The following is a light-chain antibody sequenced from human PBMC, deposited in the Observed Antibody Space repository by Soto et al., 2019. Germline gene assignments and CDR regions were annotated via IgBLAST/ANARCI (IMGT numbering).Light chain of an antibody. Sequence: QSVLTQPASVSGSPGQSITISCTGSSSDIGGYNYVSWYQQHPGKAPKLLISDVTNRPSGVSSRFSGSKSGNTASLTISGLQAEDEADFYCCSYTSRSTFVFGSGTKVTVL. CDR3: CSYTSRSTFV. V-gene: IGLV2-14*03. CDR1: SSDIGGYNY. J-gene: IGLJ1*01. CDR2: DVT.